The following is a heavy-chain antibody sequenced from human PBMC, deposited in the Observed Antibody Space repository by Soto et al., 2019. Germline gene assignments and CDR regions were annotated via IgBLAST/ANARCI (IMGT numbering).Heavy chain of an antibody. V-gene: IGHV4-38-2*01. CDR3: VSQRTTVITQAYFDY. J-gene: IGHJ4*02. CDR2: IYHSGST. Sequence: SETLSLTCAVSGYSITNGYYWGWIRQPPGMGLEWIGSIYHSGSTSYNPSLRSRVTISVDTSKNQFSLNLNSVTASDAAVYFCVSQRTTVITQAYFDYWGPGALVTVSS. D-gene: IGHD4-4*01. CDR1: GYSITNGYY.